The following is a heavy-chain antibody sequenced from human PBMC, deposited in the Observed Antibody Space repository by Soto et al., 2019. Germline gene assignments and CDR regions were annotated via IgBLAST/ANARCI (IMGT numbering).Heavy chain of an antibody. Sequence: ASVKVSCKASGGTFSSYAISWERQAPGQGLEWMGGIIPIFVTANYAQKFQGRVTITADESTSTAYMELSSLRSEDTAVYYCAGLTPYYDSSGSPWGHGTMVSCSS. CDR1: GGTFSSYA. CDR2: IIPIFVTA. V-gene: IGHV1-69*13. J-gene: IGHJ3*01. CDR3: AGLTPYYDSSGSP. D-gene: IGHD3-22*01.